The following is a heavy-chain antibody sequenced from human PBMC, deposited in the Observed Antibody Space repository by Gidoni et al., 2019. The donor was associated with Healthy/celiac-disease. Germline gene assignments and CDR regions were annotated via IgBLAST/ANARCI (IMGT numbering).Heavy chain of an antibody. CDR1: GYTFTSYD. CDR3: ARGAFVGATPCFDY. V-gene: IGHV1-8*01. D-gene: IGHD1-26*01. CDR2: MNPNSGNT. J-gene: IGHJ4*02. Sequence: QVQLVQSGAEVKKPGASVKVSCKASGYTFTSYDTNWVRQATGQGLEWMGWMNPNSGNTGYAQKFQGRVTMTRNTSISTAYMELSILRSEDTAVYYCARGAFVGATPCFDYWGQGTLVTVSS.